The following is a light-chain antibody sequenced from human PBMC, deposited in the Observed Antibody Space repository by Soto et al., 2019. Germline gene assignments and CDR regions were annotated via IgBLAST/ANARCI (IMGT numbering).Light chain of an antibody. J-gene: IGKJ1*01. V-gene: IGKV1-5*03. CDR3: KQYNRYWT. CDR2: QAS. CDR1: QSISTR. Sequence: DIQVTPSPSTLSASIGDRVTITCRASQSISTRWAWFQQKPGRAPKLLIYQASSSESGVPSRFSGSVSGTQFTLTISNLQAEDFATYYCKQYNRYWTFGQGTKVEIK.